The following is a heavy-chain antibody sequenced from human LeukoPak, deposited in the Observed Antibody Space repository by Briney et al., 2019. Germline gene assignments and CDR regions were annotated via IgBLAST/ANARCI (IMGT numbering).Heavy chain of an antibody. CDR1: GFTFSSYG. D-gene: IGHD3-16*01. J-gene: IGHJ4*02. Sequence: GGSLRLSCAASGFTFSSYGMSWVRQAPGKGLEWVANIKHDGSEKYHVDSVKGRFTISRDNAKNSLYLQMNSLRAEDTAVYYCARVRYRLAETYIDYWGQGTLVTVSS. CDR2: IKHDGSEK. CDR3: ARVRYRLAETYIDY. V-gene: IGHV3-7*01.